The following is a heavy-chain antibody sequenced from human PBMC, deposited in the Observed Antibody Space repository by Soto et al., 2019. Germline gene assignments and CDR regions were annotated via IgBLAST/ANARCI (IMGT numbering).Heavy chain of an antibody. CDR2: ISASGGST. J-gene: IGHJ3*02. D-gene: IGHD2-8*01. Sequence: GGSLRLSCAASGFTFYNYAMNWVRQAPGKGLEWVSSISASGGSTYYADSVRGRFTISRDNSKNTLYLQTNSLRAEDTAVYYCAKARTRSYADALDIWGQGTLVTVSS. V-gene: IGHV3-23*01. CDR3: AKARTRSYADALDI. CDR1: GFTFYNYA.